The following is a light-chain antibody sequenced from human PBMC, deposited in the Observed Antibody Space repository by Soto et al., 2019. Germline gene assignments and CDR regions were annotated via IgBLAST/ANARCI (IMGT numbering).Light chain of an antibody. CDR2: GNS. CDR1: SSNIGAGYD. CDR3: QSYDSSLSGWV. J-gene: IGLJ3*02. Sequence: QPVLTQPPSVSGAPGQRVTISCTGSSSNIGAGYDVHWYQQLPGTAPKLLIYGNSNRPSGVPDRFSGSKSGTSASLAITGLRAEDEADSSCQSYDSSLSGWVFGGGTQLTVL. V-gene: IGLV1-40*01.